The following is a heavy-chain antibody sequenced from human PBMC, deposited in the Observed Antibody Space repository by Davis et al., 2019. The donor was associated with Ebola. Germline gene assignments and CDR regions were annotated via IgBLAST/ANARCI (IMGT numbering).Heavy chain of an antibody. J-gene: IGHJ2*01. V-gene: IGHV1-69*13. CDR2: IIPFFGTA. D-gene: IGHD7-27*01. CDR3: ARAKWGSGGLTYWYFDF. Sequence: SVKVSCKVSGGTFSSYAVSWVRQAPGQGLEWMGGIIPFFGTANYAQKFQGRVTITADDSTSTSYMELSSFKLDDTAVFYCARAKWGSGGLTYWYFDFWGPGTLVTVSS. CDR1: GGTFSSYA.